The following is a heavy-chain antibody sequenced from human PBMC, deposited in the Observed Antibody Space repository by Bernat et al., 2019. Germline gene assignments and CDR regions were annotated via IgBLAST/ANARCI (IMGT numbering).Heavy chain of an antibody. J-gene: IGHJ4*02. CDR1: GFTFSTFW. V-gene: IGHV3-7*03. Sequence: EVQLVESGGGLVQPGGSLRLSCAASGFTFSTFWMTWVRQAPGKGLEWVANMNQDGSEQYYVDYVKGRFTISRDNAKNSLYLQMNSLRAEDTAVYYCARGGYSGYIIYWGQGTLVTVSS. CDR3: ARGGYSGYIIY. D-gene: IGHD5-12*01. CDR2: MNQDGSEQ.